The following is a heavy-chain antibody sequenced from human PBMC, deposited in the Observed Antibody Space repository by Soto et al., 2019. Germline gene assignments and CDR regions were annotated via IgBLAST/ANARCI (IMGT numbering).Heavy chain of an antibody. J-gene: IGHJ6*02. D-gene: IGHD6-13*01. CDR2: IKRDGSEK. CDR1: GFTFSSYW. Sequence: GGSLRLSCAASGFTFSSYWMSWVRQAPGKGLEWVANIKRDGSEKFYVDSVKGRFTIFRDNARNSEYLQMNSLRADDTAVYYCARNTVSAAGAGYYGLDVWGQGTTVTVSS. CDR3: ARNTVSAAGAGYYGLDV. V-gene: IGHV3-7*03.